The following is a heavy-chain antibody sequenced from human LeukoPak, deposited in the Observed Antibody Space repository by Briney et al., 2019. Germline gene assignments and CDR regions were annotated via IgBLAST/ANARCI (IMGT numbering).Heavy chain of an antibody. CDR3: ARGYDDTSAEYFQH. CDR1: GFTFSSYG. J-gene: IGHJ1*01. Sequence: GGSLRLSCAASGFTFSSYGMHWVRQAPGKGLEWVAFIRYDGSNKYYADSVKGRFTISRDNAKNSLYLQMNSLRAEDTAVYYCARGYDDTSAEYFQHWGQGTLVTVSS. D-gene: IGHD2-2*01. V-gene: IGHV3-30*02. CDR2: IRYDGSNK.